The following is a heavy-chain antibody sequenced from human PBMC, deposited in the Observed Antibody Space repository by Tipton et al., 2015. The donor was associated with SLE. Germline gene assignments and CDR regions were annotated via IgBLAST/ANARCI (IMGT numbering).Heavy chain of an antibody. D-gene: IGHD1-1*01. CDR2: ISYTGNT. Sequence: TLSLTCTVSGASISTHYWSWIRQPPGKGLEWIGYISYTGNTNFNPSLQSRVTMSVATSKNQLSLRLTSVTAEDTAMYYCAGDSAVHCWYFDLWGRGTLVTVSS. CDR3: AGDSAVHCWYFDL. V-gene: IGHV4-59*11. J-gene: IGHJ2*01. CDR1: GASISTHY.